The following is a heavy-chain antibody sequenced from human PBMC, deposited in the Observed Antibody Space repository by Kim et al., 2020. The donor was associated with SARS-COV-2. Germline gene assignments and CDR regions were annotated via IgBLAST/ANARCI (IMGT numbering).Heavy chain of an antibody. CDR2: LYYTGST. D-gene: IGHD6-13*01. CDR1: GGSISGSPYY. CDR3: AGRASSSWYFGYFDS. V-gene: IGHV4-39*01. Sequence: SETLSLTCIVSGGSISGSPYYWGWIRQPPGKGLEWIGSLYYTGSTYYNPSLETLVTISVDTSKNQISLTLNSVTAADTAVYYCAGRASSSWYFGYFDSWGQAPRVTVPA. J-gene: IGHJ4*02.